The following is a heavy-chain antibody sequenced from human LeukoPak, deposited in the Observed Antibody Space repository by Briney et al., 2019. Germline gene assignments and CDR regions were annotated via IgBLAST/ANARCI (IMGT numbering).Heavy chain of an antibody. CDR2: ISYDGSSK. V-gene: IGHV3-30-3*01. D-gene: IGHD3-22*01. CDR1: GFTFSSYA. Sequence: GGSLRLSCAASGFTFSSYAMHWVRQAPGKGLEWVAVISYDGSSKYYADSVKGRFTISRDNSKNTLYLQMNSLRAEDTAVYYCASRTYYYDSSGYRHDFDYWGQGTLVTVSS. J-gene: IGHJ4*02. CDR3: ASRTYYYDSSGYRHDFDY.